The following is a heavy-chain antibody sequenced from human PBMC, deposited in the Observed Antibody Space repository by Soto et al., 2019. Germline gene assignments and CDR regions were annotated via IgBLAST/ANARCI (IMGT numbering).Heavy chain of an antibody. CDR2: ISAYNGNT. D-gene: IGHD5-12*01. V-gene: IGHV1-18*01. CDR3: ARDRGYSGYGFDY. Sequence: ASVKVSWKASGNTFASFGISWGRQAPGQGLEWMGWISAYNGNTNYAQKLQGRVTMTTDTSTSTAYMELRSLRSDDTAVYYCARDRGYSGYGFDYWGQGTLVTVSS. J-gene: IGHJ4*02. CDR1: GNTFASFG.